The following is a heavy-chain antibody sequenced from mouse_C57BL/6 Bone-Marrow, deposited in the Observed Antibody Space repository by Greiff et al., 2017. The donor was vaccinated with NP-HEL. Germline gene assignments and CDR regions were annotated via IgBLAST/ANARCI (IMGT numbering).Heavy chain of an antibody. V-gene: IGHV1-81*01. CDR1: GYTFTSYG. D-gene: IGHD2-4*01. J-gene: IGHJ2*01. CDR3: ARWRLPFGY. Sequence: VQLQQSGAELARPGASVKLSCKASGYTFTSYGISCVKQRTGQGLEWIGEIYPSSINTYYNEKFKGKATLTADKSSSTEYMELRSLTSEDAAVYFCARWRLPFGYWGQGTTLTVSA. CDR2: IYPSSINT.